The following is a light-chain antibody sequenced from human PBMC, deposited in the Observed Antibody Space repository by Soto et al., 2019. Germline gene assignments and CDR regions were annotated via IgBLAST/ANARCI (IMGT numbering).Light chain of an antibody. CDR1: TGAVTRAQY. J-gene: IGLJ2*01. CDR3: LLSFSGGME. Sequence: QAVVTQEPSLTVSPGGTVTLTCGSSTGAVTRAQYPYWFQQKPGQAPKTLIYDTDNRHSWTPARFSGSLLGGKAALTLSGAQPEDEADYYCLLSFSGGMEFGGGTKLTVL. CDR2: DTD. V-gene: IGLV7-46*01.